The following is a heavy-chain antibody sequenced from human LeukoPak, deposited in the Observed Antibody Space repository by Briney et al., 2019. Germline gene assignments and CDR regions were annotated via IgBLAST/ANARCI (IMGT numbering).Heavy chain of an antibody. CDR1: GGSISSGSYY. CDR3: ARGGHYFDTNFDY. CDR2: IYTSGST. Sequence: SETLSLTCTVSGGSISSGSYYWSWIRQPAGKGLEWIGRIYTSGSTNYNPSLKSRVTISVDTSKNQFSLKLSSVTAADTAVYYCARGGHYFDTNFDYWGQGILVTVSS. V-gene: IGHV4-61*02. D-gene: IGHD3-22*01. J-gene: IGHJ4*02.